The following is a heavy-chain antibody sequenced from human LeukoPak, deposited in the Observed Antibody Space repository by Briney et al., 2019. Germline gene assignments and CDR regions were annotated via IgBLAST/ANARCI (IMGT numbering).Heavy chain of an antibody. CDR2: IYYSGST. J-gene: IGHJ4*02. D-gene: IGHD5-18*01. CDR3: AGDTAMVRPYFDY. Sequence: SETLSLTCTVSGGSISSSSYYWGWIRQPPGKGLEWIGSIYYSGSTYYNPSLKSRVTISVDTSKNQFSLKLSSVAAADTAVYYCAGDTAMVRPYFDYWGQGTLVTVSS. CDR1: GGSISSSSYY. V-gene: IGHV4-39*01.